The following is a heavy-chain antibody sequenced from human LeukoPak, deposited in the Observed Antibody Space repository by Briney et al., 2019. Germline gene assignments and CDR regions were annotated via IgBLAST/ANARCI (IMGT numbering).Heavy chain of an antibody. Sequence: SETLSLTCTVSGYSISSGYYWGWIRQPPGKGLEWIGSIYHSESTYYNPSLKSRVTISVDTSKNQFSLKLSSVTAADTAVYYCARTTEAHSWRTRYYDYYMDVWGKGTTVTVSS. CDR3: ARTTEAHSWRTRYYDYYMDV. CDR2: IYHSEST. D-gene: IGHD6-13*01. J-gene: IGHJ6*03. V-gene: IGHV4-38-2*02. CDR1: GYSISSGYY.